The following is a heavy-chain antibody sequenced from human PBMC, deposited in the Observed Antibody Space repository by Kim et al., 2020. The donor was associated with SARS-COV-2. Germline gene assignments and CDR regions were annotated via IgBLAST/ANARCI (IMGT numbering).Heavy chain of an antibody. CDR2: IRSKAYGGTT. CDR3: TRDDRISSYGMDV. J-gene: IGHJ6*02. D-gene: IGHD3-3*01. CDR1: GFTFGDYA. Sequence: GGSLRLSCTASGFTFGDYAMSWVRQAPGKGLEWVGFIRSKAYGGTTEYAAYVKGRVTISRDDSKSIAYLQMNSLKTEDTAVYYCTRDDRISSYGMDVWGQGTTVTVSS. V-gene: IGHV3-49*04.